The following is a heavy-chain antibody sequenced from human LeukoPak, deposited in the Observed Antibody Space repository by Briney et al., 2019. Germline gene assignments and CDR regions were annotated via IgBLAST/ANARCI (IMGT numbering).Heavy chain of an antibody. CDR1: GYTHTELS. Sequence: ASVKVSCKVSGYTHTELSMHWVRQAPGKGLEWMGGFDPEDGETIHAQKFQGRVTMTEDTSTDTAYMELSSLRSEDTAVYYCATPPPKLKHYGDYYWYFDLWGRGTLVTVSS. V-gene: IGHV1-24*01. CDR2: FDPEDGET. D-gene: IGHD4-17*01. CDR3: ATPPPKLKHYGDYYWYFDL. J-gene: IGHJ2*01.